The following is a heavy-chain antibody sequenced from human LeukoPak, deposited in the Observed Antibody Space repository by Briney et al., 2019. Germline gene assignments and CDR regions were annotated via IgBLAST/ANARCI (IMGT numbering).Heavy chain of an antibody. J-gene: IGHJ4*02. Sequence: GSLRLSCAASGFTFSNYTIHWVRQAPGKGLEWVAVISYDGSNKYYADSVKGRFTISRDNSKNTLYLQMNSLRAEDTAVYYCARGVVRYFDYWGQGALVTVSS. CDR2: ISYDGSNK. CDR1: GFTFSNYT. V-gene: IGHV3-30-3*01. D-gene: IGHD3-9*01. CDR3: ARGVVRYFDY.